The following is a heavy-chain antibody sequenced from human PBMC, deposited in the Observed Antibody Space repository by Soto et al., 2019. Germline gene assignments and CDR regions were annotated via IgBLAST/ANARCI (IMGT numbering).Heavy chain of an antibody. J-gene: IGHJ6*02. Sequence: QVQLVESGGGVVQPGRSLRLSCAASGFTFSSYGMHWVRHAPGKGLEWVAVISYDGSNKYYADSVKGRFTISRDNSKNTLYLQMNSLRAEDTAVYYCAKDLGYCSSTSCSDYSGMDVWGQGTTVTVSS. CDR1: GFTFSSYG. CDR2: ISYDGSNK. D-gene: IGHD2-2*01. V-gene: IGHV3-30*18. CDR3: AKDLGYCSSTSCSDYSGMDV.